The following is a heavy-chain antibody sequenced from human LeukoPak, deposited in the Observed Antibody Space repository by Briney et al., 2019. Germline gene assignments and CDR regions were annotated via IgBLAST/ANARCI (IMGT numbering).Heavy chain of an antibody. D-gene: IGHD3-9*01. V-gene: IGHV1-2*02. CDR1: GYTFTGYY. CDR2: INPNSGGT. J-gene: IGHJ4*02. CDR3: ARRYDILTGPLGGYDY. Sequence: ASVKVSCTASGYTFTGYYMHWVRQAPGQGLEWMGWINPNSGGTNYAQKFQGRVTMTRDTSISTAYMELSRPRSDDTAVYYCARRYDILTGPLGGYDYWGQGTLVTVSS.